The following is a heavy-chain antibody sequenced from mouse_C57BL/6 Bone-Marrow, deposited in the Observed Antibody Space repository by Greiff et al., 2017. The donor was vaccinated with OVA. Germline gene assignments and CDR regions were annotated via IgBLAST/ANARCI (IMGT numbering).Heavy chain of an antibody. V-gene: IGHV1-59*01. D-gene: IGHD1-1*01. J-gene: IGHJ2*01. CDR3: ARGGYYGSSSYFDY. CDR1: GYAFTNYL. CDR2: IDPSDSYT. Sequence: VKLMESGAELVRPGTSVKVSCKASGYAFTNYLIEWVKQRPGQGLEWIGEIDPSDSYTNYNQKFKGKSTLTVDKSSSTAYMQLSSLTSEDSAVYYCARGGYYGSSSYFDYWGQGTTLTVSS.